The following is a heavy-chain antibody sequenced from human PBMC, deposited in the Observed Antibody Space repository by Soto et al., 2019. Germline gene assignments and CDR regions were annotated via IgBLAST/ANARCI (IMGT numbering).Heavy chain of an antibody. CDR1: GGSLRNYY. CDR2: IYSSGGT. CDR3: ARKYSSGGKARALDT. V-gene: IGHV4-59*01. D-gene: IGHD6-19*01. J-gene: IGHJ3*02. Sequence: SETLSLTCTVPGGSLRNYYYSWIRQPPGKGLEWIGCIYSSGGTNYNPSLKSRVTIAFDTAKNQFSLTLNSVTGGSTGGECGARKYSSGGKARALDTGRQGTMVTVPS.